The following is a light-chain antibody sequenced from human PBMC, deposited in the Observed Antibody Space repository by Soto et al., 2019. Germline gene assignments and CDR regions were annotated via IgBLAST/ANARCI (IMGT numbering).Light chain of an antibody. Sequence: IVLTQSRGTLSLSPGERATLSCRASQSVSNNYLAWYQQKPGQAPRLLIYDASNRATGIPARFSGSGSGTDFTLTISSLEPEDFAVYYCQQRSTRTFGQGTKVDIK. J-gene: IGKJ1*01. CDR1: QSVSNNY. V-gene: IGKV3-11*01. CDR2: DAS. CDR3: QQRSTRT.